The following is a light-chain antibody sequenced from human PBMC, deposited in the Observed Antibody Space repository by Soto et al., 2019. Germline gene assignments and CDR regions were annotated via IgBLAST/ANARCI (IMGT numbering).Light chain of an antibody. CDR3: QQYKSYWT. Sequence: DIQMTQSPSTLSASVGDRITITFRASQSIDSWLAWFQQKPGKAPNLLIYKASYLETGVPSRFSGSGSGTEFTLTISSLQPDDFASYHCQQYKSYWTFGQGTKVDI. CDR1: QSIDSW. CDR2: KAS. J-gene: IGKJ1*01. V-gene: IGKV1-5*03.